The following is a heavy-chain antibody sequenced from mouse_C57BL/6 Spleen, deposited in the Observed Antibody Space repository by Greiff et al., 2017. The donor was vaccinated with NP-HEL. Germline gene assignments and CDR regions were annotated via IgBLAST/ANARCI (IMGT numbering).Heavy chain of an antibody. J-gene: IGHJ2*01. CDR1: GFTFSDYG. V-gene: IGHV5-17*01. CDR2: ISSGSSTI. CDR3: AREGYRGFDY. Sequence: DVMLVESGGGLVKPGGSLKLSCAASGFTFSDYGMHWVRQAPEKGLEWVAYISSGSSTIYYADTVKGRFTISRDNAKNTLFLQMTSLRSEDTAMYYCAREGYRGFDYWGQGTTLTVSS. D-gene: IGHD3-1*01.